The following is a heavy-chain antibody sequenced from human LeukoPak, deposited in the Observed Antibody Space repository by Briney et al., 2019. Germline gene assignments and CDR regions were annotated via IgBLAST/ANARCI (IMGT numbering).Heavy chain of an antibody. J-gene: IGHJ4*02. CDR2: IYYSGST. D-gene: IGHD3-3*01. Sequence: PSETLYLTCTVSGGSISSSNYYWGWIRQPPGKGLEWIGSIYYSGSTYYNLSLKSRVTISVDTSKNQFSLKLSSVTAADTAVYCCARRYYDFWSGYYTSDYWGQGTLVTVSS. V-gene: IGHV4-39*01. CDR3: ARRYYDFWSGYYTSDY. CDR1: GGSISSSNYY.